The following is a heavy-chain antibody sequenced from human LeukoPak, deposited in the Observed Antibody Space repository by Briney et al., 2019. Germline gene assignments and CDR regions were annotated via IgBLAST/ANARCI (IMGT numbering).Heavy chain of an antibody. D-gene: IGHD3-10*01. CDR2: IYYSGST. CDR3: ASSTYYYFPYYYYGMDV. J-gene: IGHJ6*02. V-gene: IGHV4-59*01. Sequence: SETLSLTCTVSGGSINSYYWSWIRQPPGKGLEWIGYIYYSGSTNYNPSLKSRVTISVDTSKNQFSLKLSSVTAADTAVYYCASSTYYYFPYYYYGMDVWGQGTTVTVSS. CDR1: GGSINSYY.